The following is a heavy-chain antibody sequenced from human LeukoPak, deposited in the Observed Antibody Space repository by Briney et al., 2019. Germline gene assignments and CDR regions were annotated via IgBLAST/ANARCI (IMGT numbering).Heavy chain of an antibody. J-gene: IGHJ4*02. CDR1: GFTFSSYA. CDR3: AKDSQWGKVGTKGGYFDY. V-gene: IGHV3-23*01. CDR2: VSDSGGRT. Sequence: GGSLRLSCAASGFTFSSYAMIWVRQAPGKGLEWISIVSDSGGRTYYADSVKGRFTISRDNSKNTLYLQMNSLRAEDTAVYYCAKDSQWGKVGTKGGYFDYWGQGTLVTVSS. D-gene: IGHD1-26*01.